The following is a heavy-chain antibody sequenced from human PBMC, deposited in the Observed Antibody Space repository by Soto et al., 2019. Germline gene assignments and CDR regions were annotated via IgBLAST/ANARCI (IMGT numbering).Heavy chain of an antibody. CDR3: ARAVVTAIVDYFDY. CDR2: ISSSSSAI. Sequence: EVQLVESGGGLVQPGGSLRLSCAASGFTFSSYSMNWVRQAPGKGLEWVSYISSSSSAIYYADSVKGRFTISRDNAKNSLYLQMISLRDEDTAVYYCARAVVTAIVDYFDYWGQGTLVTVSS. J-gene: IGHJ4*02. CDR1: GFTFSSYS. D-gene: IGHD2-21*02. V-gene: IGHV3-48*02.